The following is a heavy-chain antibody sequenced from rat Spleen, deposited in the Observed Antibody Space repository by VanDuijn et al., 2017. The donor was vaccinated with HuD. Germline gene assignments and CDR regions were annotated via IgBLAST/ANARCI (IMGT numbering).Heavy chain of an antibody. Sequence: EVQLQESGPGLVKPSQSLSLTCSVTGYSITSNFWGWIRKFPGNKLEWMGYINSAGSTNYNPSLKSRISITRDTSKNQSFLQVNSVTTEDTATYYCARRGTGIPTFDYWGQGVMVTVSS. D-gene: IGHD1-4*01. CDR2: INSAGST. CDR1: GYSITSNF. CDR3: ARRGTGIPTFDY. J-gene: IGHJ2*01. V-gene: IGHV3-3*01.